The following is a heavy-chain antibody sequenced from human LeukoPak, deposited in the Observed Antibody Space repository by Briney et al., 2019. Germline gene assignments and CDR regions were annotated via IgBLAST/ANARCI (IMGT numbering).Heavy chain of an antibody. CDR3: ARSENYYGSGSYVPSDY. J-gene: IGHJ4*02. CDR1: GFTFSSYW. CDR2: IKQDGSEK. V-gene: IGHV3-7*03. Sequence: GGSLRLSCAASGFTFSSYWMSWVRQAPGKGLEWVANIKQDGSEKYYVDSVKGRFTISRDNAKNSLYLQMNSLRAEDTALYYCARSENYYGSGSYVPSDYWGQGTLVTVSS. D-gene: IGHD3-10*01.